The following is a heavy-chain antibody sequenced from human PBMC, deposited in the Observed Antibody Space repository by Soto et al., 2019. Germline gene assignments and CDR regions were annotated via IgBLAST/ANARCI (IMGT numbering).Heavy chain of an antibody. V-gene: IGHV1-58*01. D-gene: IGHD3-3*01. CDR1: GFTFTSSA. CDR3: AAVPTYYDFWSGPNIFDYYGMDV. CDR2: IVVGSGNT. Sequence: GASVKVSCKASGFTFTSSAVQWVRQARGQRLEWIGWIVVGSGNTNYAQKFQERVTITRDMSTSTAYMELSSLRSEDTAVYYCAAVPTYYDFWSGPNIFDYYGMDVWGQGTTVTVSS. J-gene: IGHJ6*02.